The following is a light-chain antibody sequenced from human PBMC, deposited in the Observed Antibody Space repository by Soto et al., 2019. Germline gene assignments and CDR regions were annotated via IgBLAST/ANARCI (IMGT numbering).Light chain of an antibody. CDR3: QQYNSYSRT. Sequence: EIVLTPSPRTLSLSPGERATLSCRASQSVSSSYLAWYQQKPGQAPRLLIYGASSRATGIPDRFSGSGSGTDFTLTISRLEPEDFAVYYCQQYNSYSRTFGQGTKVDI. V-gene: IGKV3-20*01. CDR1: QSVSSSY. J-gene: IGKJ1*01. CDR2: GAS.